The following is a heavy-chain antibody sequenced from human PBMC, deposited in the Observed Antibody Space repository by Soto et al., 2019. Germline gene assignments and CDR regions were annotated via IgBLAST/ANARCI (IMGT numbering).Heavy chain of an antibody. Sequence: GASVKVSCKTSGGTFSTFGISWVRQAPRQGLEWMGGIIPFFGTAEYSQKFEDRITITADESTNTVYMDLRSLTSEDTAIYYCARTAPMDAGDKYFYDFCAQGALVTGSS. CDR3: ARTAPMDAGDKYFYDF. J-gene: IGHJ4*02. D-gene: IGHD4-17*01. CDR2: IIPFFGTA. CDR1: GGTFSTFG. V-gene: IGHV1-69*13.